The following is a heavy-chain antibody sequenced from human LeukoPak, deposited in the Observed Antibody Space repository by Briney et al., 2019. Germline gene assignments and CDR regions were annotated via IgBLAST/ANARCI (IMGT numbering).Heavy chain of an antibody. CDR1: GFTLDDYS. CDR2: ISWNSGSA. V-gene: IGHV3-9*01. CDR3: AKDRTYSAYAALDY. D-gene: IGHD5-12*01. Sequence: GRSLRLSCAASGFTLDDYSMHWVRQAPGKGLEWVSGISWNSGSAGYADSVKGRFTISRDSAKNSLYLQMNSLKTEDTALYYCAKDRTYSAYAALDYWGQGTLVTVSS. J-gene: IGHJ4*02.